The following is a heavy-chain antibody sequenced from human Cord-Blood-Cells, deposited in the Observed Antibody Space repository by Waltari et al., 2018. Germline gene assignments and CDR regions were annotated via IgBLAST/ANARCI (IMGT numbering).Heavy chain of an antibody. CDR3: ARILARLGDAFDI. J-gene: IGHJ3*02. CDR2: IAWDDDK. Sequence: QVTLRESGPALVKPTQTLTLTCTFSGFSLSTSGMCVSWIRQPPGKALEWLARIAWDDDKYYSTSLKTRLTISKDTSKNQVVLTMTNMDPVDTATYYCARILARLGDAFDIWGQGTMVTVSS. CDR1: GFSLSTSGMC. V-gene: IGHV2-70*15.